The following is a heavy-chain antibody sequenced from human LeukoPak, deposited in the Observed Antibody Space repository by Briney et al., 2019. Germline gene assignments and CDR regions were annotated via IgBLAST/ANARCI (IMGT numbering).Heavy chain of an antibody. V-gene: IGHV5-51*01. D-gene: IGHD3-22*01. CDR1: GYSFTKFW. Sequence: GESLKISCKGSGYSFTKFWIGWVRQMPGKGLEWMGIIYPGDSDTRYSPSFQGQVTLLVDTSISTAYLQLSSLKASDTAMYYCARRPYDSSGYYFDYWGQGTLVTVSS. CDR3: ARRPYDSSGYYFDY. J-gene: IGHJ4*02. CDR2: IYPGDSDT.